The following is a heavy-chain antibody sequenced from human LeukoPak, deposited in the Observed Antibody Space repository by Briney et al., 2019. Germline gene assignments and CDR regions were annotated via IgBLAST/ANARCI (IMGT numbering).Heavy chain of an antibody. V-gene: IGHV1-18*01. D-gene: IGHD5-12*01. CDR3: VRDPGYSGYDY. CDR2: ISAYNGNA. CDR1: GYTFNTYG. Sequence: ASVKVSCKASGYTFNTYGISWVRQAPGLGPERMGWISAYNGNADYAQNLQDRVTMTTDTSTSTAYMELRSLRSDDTAVYYCVRDPGYSGYDYWGQGTLVTVSS. J-gene: IGHJ4*02.